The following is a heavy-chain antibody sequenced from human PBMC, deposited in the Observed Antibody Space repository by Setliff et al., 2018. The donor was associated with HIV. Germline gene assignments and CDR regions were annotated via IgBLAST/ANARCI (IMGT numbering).Heavy chain of an antibody. D-gene: IGHD3-10*01. J-gene: IGHJ1*01. V-gene: IGHV4-34*01. Sequence: SETLSLTCAVYGGSFSGYYWSWIRQPPGKGLEWIGEINHSGSTNYNPSLKSRVTISVDTSKKQFSLKLSSVIAADTAVYYCARHHNTMVRGVAYFQHWGQGTLVTVS. CDR2: INHSGST. CDR3: ARHHNTMVRGVAYFQH. CDR1: GGSFSGYY.